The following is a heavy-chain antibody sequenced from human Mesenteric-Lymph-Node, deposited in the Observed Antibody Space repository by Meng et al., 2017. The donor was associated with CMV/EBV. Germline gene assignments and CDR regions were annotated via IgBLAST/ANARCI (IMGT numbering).Heavy chain of an antibody. Sequence: GESLKISCAGSGFMFRDYWMTWVRQAPGKGLEWVANIKQDGREKNYADSVKGRFSVSRDSSSTYLQMNNLRVEDTAVYYCARGTYDYWSGYKSFWKGYLTHGMDVWGQGTTVTVSS. CDR1: GFMFRDYW. CDR3: ARGTYDYWSGYKSFWKGYLTHGMDV. V-gene: IGHV3-7*01. J-gene: IGHJ6*02. D-gene: IGHD3-3*01. CDR2: IKQDGREK.